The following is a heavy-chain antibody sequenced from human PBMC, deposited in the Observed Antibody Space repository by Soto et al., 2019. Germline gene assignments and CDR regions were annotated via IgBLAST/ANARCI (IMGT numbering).Heavy chain of an antibody. V-gene: IGHV1-3*01. CDR3: ARGHLAVVPVASWFYYMDV. J-gene: IGHJ6*03. CDR1: GYTFTNYA. D-gene: IGHD2-2*01. CDR2: INAGNGNT. Sequence: QVQLVQSGAEVEKPGASVKVSCKASGYTFTNYAVHWVRQAPGQRLEWMGWINAGNGNTRFSQNLQGRVTITRDTSARTVYMELSSLRSEDTAVYYCARGHLAVVPVASWFYYMDVRGKGTTVTVSS.